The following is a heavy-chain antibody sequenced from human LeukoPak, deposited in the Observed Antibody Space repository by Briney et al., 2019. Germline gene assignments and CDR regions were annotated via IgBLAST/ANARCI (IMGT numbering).Heavy chain of an antibody. V-gene: IGHV3-9*01. Sequence: GGSLRLSCAASGFTFDDYAIHWVRHAPGKGLEWVSGINWNSGSKHYADSVKGRFTISRGNAKNSLYLQMNSLRAEDTALYYCAKDFSSGYYYFDYWGQGTLVTVSS. J-gene: IGHJ4*02. CDR3: AKDFSSGYYYFDY. CDR1: GFTFDDYA. CDR2: INWNSGSK. D-gene: IGHD3-22*01.